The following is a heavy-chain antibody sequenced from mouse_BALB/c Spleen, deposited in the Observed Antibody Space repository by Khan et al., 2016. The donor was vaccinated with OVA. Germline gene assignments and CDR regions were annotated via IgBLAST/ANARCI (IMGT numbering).Heavy chain of an antibody. CDR3: ANHYDNPFAY. CDR1: GFNIKDTY. J-gene: IGHJ3*01. CDR2: IDPANGDT. V-gene: IGHV14-3*02. Sequence: IQLVQSGAELVKPGASVKLSCTGSGFNIKDTYMHWMNQRPEQGLEWIGRIDPANGDTKYGPKFQDKATLTADTSSHTAYLQLSSLTSVDTAVYFGANHYDNPFAYWGQGTLVTVA. D-gene: IGHD2-1*01.